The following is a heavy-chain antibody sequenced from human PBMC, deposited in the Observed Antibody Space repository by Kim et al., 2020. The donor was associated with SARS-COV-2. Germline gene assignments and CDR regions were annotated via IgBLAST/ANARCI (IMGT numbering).Heavy chain of an antibody. J-gene: IGHJ4*02. V-gene: IGHV4-34*01. CDR2: GST. Sequence: GSTNYNPSLKSRVTISVDTSKNQFSLKLSSVTAADTAVYYCARVSRYFDYWGQGTLVTVSS. CDR3: ARVSRYFDY.